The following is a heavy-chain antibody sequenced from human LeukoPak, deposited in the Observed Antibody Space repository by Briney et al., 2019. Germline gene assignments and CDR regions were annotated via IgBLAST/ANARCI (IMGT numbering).Heavy chain of an antibody. D-gene: IGHD3-16*01. CDR1: GGSISSYY. CDR2: IYITGST. J-gene: IGHJ6*03. V-gene: IGHV4-4*07. Sequence: SETLSLTCTVSGGSISSYYWSWFRQPAGKGLEWIGRIYITGSTNYNPSLKSRVTISVDTSKNQFSLKLSSVTAADTAVYYCARLGEDRADYYMDVWGKGTTVTVSS. CDR3: ARLGEDRADYYMDV.